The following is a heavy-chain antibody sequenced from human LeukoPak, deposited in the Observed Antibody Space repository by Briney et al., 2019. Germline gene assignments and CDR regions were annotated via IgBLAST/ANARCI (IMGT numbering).Heavy chain of an antibody. J-gene: IGHJ6*04. CDR2: INHSGST. Sequence: SETLSLTCAVYGGSFSGYYWSWIRQPPGKGLEWIGEINHSGSTNYNPSLKSRVTISVDTSKNQFSLELSSVTAADTAVYYCARGWDYGSGSYTHYYYGMDVWGKGTTVTVSS. CDR1: GGSFSGYY. V-gene: IGHV4-34*01. D-gene: IGHD3-10*01. CDR3: ARGWDYGSGSYTHYYYGMDV.